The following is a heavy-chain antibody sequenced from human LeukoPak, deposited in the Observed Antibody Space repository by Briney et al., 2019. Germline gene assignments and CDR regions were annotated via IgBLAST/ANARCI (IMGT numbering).Heavy chain of an antibody. CDR2: IRSKAYGGTT. V-gene: IGHV3-49*03. D-gene: IGHD3-22*01. CDR3: TSYRITMIVDDAFDI. Sequence: GGSLRLSCTASGFTFGDYAMSWFRQAPGKGLEWVGFIRSKAYGGTTEYAASVKGRFTISRDDSKSIAYLQMNSLKTEDTAVYYCTSYRITMIVDDAFDIWGQGAMVTVSS. J-gene: IGHJ3*02. CDR1: GFTFGDYA.